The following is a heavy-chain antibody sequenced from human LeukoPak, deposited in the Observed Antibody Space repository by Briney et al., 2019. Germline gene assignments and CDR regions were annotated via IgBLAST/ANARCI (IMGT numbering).Heavy chain of an antibody. CDR1: GFTFSSYG. J-gene: IGHJ6*02. Sequence: PGRSLRLSCAASGFTFSSYGMHWVRQAPGKGLEWVAIISYDGSNKYYADSVKGRFTISRDNSKNTLYLQMNSLRAEDTAVYYCAKVDRYYYDSSGLYGMDVWGQGTTVTVSS. CDR2: ISYDGSNK. CDR3: AKVDRYYYDSSGLYGMDV. V-gene: IGHV3-30*18. D-gene: IGHD3-22*01.